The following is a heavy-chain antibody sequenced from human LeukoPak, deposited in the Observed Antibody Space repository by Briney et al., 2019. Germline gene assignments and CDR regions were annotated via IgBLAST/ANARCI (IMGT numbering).Heavy chain of an antibody. J-gene: IGHJ6*03. CDR2: IYYSGST. CDR1: GGSISGYY. Sequence: SETLSLTCTVSGGSISGYYWSWIRQPPGKGLEWIGYIYYSGSTNYNPSLKSRVTISVDTSKNQFSLKLSSVTAADTAVYYCARSVEGYCRGGSCYSYSYYMDVWGKGTTVTVSS. V-gene: IGHV4-59*01. D-gene: IGHD2-15*01. CDR3: ARSVEGYCRGGSCYSYSYYMDV.